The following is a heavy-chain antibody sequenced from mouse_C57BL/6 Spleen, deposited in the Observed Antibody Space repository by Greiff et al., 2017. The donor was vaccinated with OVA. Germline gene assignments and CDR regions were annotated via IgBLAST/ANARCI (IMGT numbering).Heavy chain of an antibody. CDR2: IHPNSGST. Sequence: VQLQQPGAELVKPGASVKLSCKASGYTFTSYWMHWVKQRPGQGLEWIGMIHPNSGSTNYNEKFKSKATLTVDKSSSTAYMQLSSLTSEDSAVYYCARRDPTDAMDYWGQGTSVTVSS. CDR1: GYTFTSYW. D-gene: IGHD1-1*01. J-gene: IGHJ4*01. V-gene: IGHV1-64*01. CDR3: ARRDPTDAMDY.